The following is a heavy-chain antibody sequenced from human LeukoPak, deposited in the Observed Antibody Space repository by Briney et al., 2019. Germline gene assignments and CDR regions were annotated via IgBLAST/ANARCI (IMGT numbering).Heavy chain of an antibody. D-gene: IGHD5-24*01. J-gene: IGHJ4*02. Sequence: SETLSLTCTVSGGSISSSSYYWGWIRQPPGKGLEWIGSIYYSGSTYYNPSLKSRVTISVDTSKNQFSLKLSSVTAADTAVYYCARGYIDLPQGFDYWGQGTLVTVSS. CDR2: IYYSGST. CDR1: GGSISSSSYY. V-gene: IGHV4-39*07. CDR3: ARGYIDLPQGFDY.